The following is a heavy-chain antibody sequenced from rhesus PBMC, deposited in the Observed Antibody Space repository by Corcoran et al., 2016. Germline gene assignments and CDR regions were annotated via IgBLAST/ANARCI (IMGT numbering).Heavy chain of an antibody. CDR3: ARGGYFEF. CDR2: TIPLFGKT. Sequence: QVQLVQSGAEVKKPGASVKLSCKASGFTFSIYAISWVRQAPGQGLEWMGETIPLFGKTKDGQKLQGRVTITADTSTSTAYRERSSVRSEETAVDYCARGGYFEFWGQGALVTVAS. J-gene: IGHJ1*01. CDR1: GFTFSIYA. V-gene: IGHV1-151*01.